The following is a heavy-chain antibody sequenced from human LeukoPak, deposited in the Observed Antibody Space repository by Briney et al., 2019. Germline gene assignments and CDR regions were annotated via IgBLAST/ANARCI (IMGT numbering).Heavy chain of an antibody. Sequence: GGSLRLSCAASGFTVSSNYVNWVRQAPGKGLEWVSVIYSGGSTYYADSVKGRFTISRHNSKNTLYLQMNSLRAEDTAVYYCARESTVVTDGAFDIWGQGTLVTVSS. CDR3: ARESTVVTDGAFDI. CDR1: GFTVSSNY. D-gene: IGHD4-23*01. V-gene: IGHV3-53*04. CDR2: IYSGGST. J-gene: IGHJ3*02.